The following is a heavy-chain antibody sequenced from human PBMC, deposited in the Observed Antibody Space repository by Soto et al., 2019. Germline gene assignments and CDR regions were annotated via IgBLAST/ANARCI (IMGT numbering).Heavy chain of an antibody. J-gene: IGHJ4*02. D-gene: IGHD3-22*01. V-gene: IGHV4-31*03. CDR2: IYYSGST. Sequence: KSSETLSLTCTVSGGSISSGGYYWSWIRQHPGKGLEWIGYIYYSGSTYYNPSLKSRVTISVDTSKNQFSLKLSSVTAADTAVYYCARDQDSSGYVVDYWGQGTLVTVLL. CDR1: GGSISSGGYY. CDR3: ARDQDSSGYVVDY.